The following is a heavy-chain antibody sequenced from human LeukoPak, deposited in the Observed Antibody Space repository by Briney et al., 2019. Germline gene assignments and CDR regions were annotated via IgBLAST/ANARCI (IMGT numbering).Heavy chain of an antibody. D-gene: IGHD6-13*01. V-gene: IGHV3-30*03. Sequence: PGGSLRLSCAASGFTFSSYGMHWVRQAPGKGLEWVAVISYDGSNKYYADSVKGRFTISRDNSKNTLYLQMNSLRAEDTAVYYCASDRPSSSWYDYWGQGTLATVSS. CDR1: GFTFSSYG. CDR2: ISYDGSNK. CDR3: ASDRPSSSWYDY. J-gene: IGHJ4*02.